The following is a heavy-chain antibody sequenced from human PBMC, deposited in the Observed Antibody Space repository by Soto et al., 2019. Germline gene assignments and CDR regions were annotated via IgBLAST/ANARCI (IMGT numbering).Heavy chain of an antibody. J-gene: IGHJ4*02. V-gene: IGHV3-30-3*02. Sequence: PGGSLRLSCAAPGFSFSIYALHWVRQAPGKGLEWVAVISPNGNNQYYADSVKGRFTISRDTSKSTLYLQMTSLRPEDTAVYYCAKLSPQGVHYWGQGTLVTVSS. CDR2: ISPNGNNQ. CDR1: GFSFSIYA. CDR3: AKLSPQGVHY. D-gene: IGHD1-1*01.